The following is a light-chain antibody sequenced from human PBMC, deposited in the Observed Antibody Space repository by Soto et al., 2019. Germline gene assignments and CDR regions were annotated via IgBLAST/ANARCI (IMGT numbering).Light chain of an antibody. CDR1: QTISTH. CDR3: QQRSNWPTT. J-gene: IGKJ5*01. V-gene: IGKV3-11*01. Sequence: DIVLTQSPATLSLSPGERATLSCRASQTISTHLAWYQQKPGQAPRLLIYGASYRATGIPARISGSGSGTDFTLTISVLEPEDFAVYYCQQRSNWPTTFGQGTRLEIK. CDR2: GAS.